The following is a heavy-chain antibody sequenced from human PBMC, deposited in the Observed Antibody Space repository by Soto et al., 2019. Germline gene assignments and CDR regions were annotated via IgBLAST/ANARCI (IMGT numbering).Heavy chain of an antibody. Sequence: PGXSLRLSCAASGFSLSSYGMSWFRQAPVKGLEWVSAISGSGGSTYYADSVKGRFTISRDNSKNTLYLQMNSLRAEDTAVYYCAKDRRYDSSGSDFDYWGQGTLVTVSS. J-gene: IGHJ4*02. V-gene: IGHV3-23*01. CDR1: GFSLSSYG. D-gene: IGHD3-22*01. CDR3: AKDRRYDSSGSDFDY. CDR2: ISGSGGST.